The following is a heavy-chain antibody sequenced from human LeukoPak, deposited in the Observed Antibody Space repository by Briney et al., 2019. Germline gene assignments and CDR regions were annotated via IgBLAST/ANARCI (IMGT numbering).Heavy chain of an antibody. Sequence: SETLSLTCAVYGGSFSGYYWSRIRQPPGKGLEWIGEINHSGSTNYNPSLKSRVTISVDTSKNQFSLKLSSVTAADTAVYYCAREGPGYYGSGSYYNWGQGTLVTVSS. CDR3: AREGPGYYGSGSYYN. CDR2: INHSGST. D-gene: IGHD3-10*01. J-gene: IGHJ4*02. V-gene: IGHV4-34*01. CDR1: GGSFSGYY.